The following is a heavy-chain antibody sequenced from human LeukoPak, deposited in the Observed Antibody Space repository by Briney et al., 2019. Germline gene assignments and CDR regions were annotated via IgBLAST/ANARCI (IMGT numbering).Heavy chain of an antibody. CDR2: IYYSGST. V-gene: IGHV4-59*01. Sequence: SETLSLTCTVSGGSISSYYWSWIRQPPGKGLEWIGYIYYSGSTNYNPSLKSRVTISVDTSKNQFSLKLSSVTAADTAVYYCARGDDSSGYGYWGQGTLVTVSS. D-gene: IGHD3-22*01. CDR3: ARGDDSSGYGY. CDR1: GGSISSYY. J-gene: IGHJ4*02.